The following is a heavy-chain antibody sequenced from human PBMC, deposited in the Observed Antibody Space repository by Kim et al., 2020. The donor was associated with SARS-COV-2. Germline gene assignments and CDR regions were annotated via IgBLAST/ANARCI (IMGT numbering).Heavy chain of an antibody. Sequence: GGSLRLSCAASGFTFSSYSMNWVRQAPGKGLEWVSSISSSSSYIYYADSVKGRFTISRDNAKNSLYLQMNSLRAEDTAVYYCARDLEVLRCSSTSCYYYYYYYMDVWGKGTTVTVSS. V-gene: IGHV3-21*01. CDR3: ARDLEVLRCSSTSCYYYYYYYMDV. D-gene: IGHD2-2*01. CDR1: GFTFSSYS. J-gene: IGHJ6*03. CDR2: ISSSSSYI.